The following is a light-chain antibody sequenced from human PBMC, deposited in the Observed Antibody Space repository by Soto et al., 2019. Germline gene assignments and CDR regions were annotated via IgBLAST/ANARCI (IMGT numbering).Light chain of an antibody. Sequence: EVVLTQTPGTLSLSPVERATLSGMASQSVSTFLAWYQHKPGQAPRLLIYDASNRATGIPDRFRGSGSGTDFTLTISSLEPEDFALYYCQQGTDWPPGTFGQGTKVDIK. CDR3: QQGTDWPPGT. J-gene: IGKJ1*01. V-gene: IGKV3-11*01. CDR1: QSVSTF. CDR2: DAS.